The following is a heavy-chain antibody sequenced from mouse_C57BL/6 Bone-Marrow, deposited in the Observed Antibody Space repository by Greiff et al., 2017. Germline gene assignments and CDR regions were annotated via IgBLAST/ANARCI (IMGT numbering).Heavy chain of an antibody. J-gene: IGHJ3*01. CDR2: IHPSDSDT. CDR1: GYTFTSYW. V-gene: IGHV1-74*01. D-gene: IGHD1-2*01. CDR3: AIILRQFAY. Sequence: VKLKQPGAELVKPGASVKVSCKASGYTFTSYWMHWVKQRPGQGLEWIGRIHPSDSDTNYNQKFKGKATLTVDKSSSTAYMQLSSLTSEDSAVYYCAIILRQFAYWGQGTLVTVSA.